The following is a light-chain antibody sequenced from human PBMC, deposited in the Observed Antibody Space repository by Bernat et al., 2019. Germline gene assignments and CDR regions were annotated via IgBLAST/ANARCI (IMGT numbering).Light chain of an antibody. CDR3: QQRRSWPPLT. CDR2: DAS. CDR1: QSVSSF. V-gene: IGKV3-11*01. Sequence: EIVLTQSPAILSLSPGERATLSCRASQSVSSFLAWYQQKPGQAPRLLIYDASNRATGIPPRFSGSGSGTDFTLTISSLETEDFAVYYCQQRRSWPPLTFGGGTKVEIK. J-gene: IGKJ4*01.